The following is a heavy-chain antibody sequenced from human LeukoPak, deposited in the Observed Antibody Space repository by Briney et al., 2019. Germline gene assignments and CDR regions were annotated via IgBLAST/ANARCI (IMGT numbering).Heavy chain of an antibody. D-gene: IGHD3-10*01. CDR2: INHSGST. CDR3: ARDRAGLTRTNYYYYYYGMDV. J-gene: IGHJ6*02. Sequence: KPSETLSLTCAVYDGSLSGYYWSWIRQPPGKGLEWIGEINHSGSTNYNPSLKSRVTISVDTSKNQFSLKLSSVTAADTAVYYCARDRAGLTRTNYYYYYYGMDVWGQGTTVTVSS. V-gene: IGHV4-34*01. CDR1: DGSLSGYY.